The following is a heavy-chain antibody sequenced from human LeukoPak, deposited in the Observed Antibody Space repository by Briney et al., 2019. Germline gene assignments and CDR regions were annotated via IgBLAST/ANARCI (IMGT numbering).Heavy chain of an antibody. CDR1: GGSFSGYC. D-gene: IGHD3-10*01. J-gene: IGHJ5*02. CDR2: INHSGST. Sequence: SETLSLTCAVYGGSFSGYCWSWIRQPPGKGLEWIGEINHSGSTNYSPSLKSRVTISVDTSKNQFSLKLSSVTAADTAVYYCARGLVRGVIIKDNWFDPWGQGTLVTVS. V-gene: IGHV4-34*01. CDR3: ARGLVRGVIIKDNWFDP.